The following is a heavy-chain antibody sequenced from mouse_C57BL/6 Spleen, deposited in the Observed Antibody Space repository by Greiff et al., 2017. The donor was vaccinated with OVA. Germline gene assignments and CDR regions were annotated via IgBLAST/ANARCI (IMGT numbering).Heavy chain of an antibody. V-gene: IGHV1-55*01. CDR2: IYPGGGCT. J-gene: IGHJ4*01. CDR1: GFTFTSYW. Sequence: VQLKQSGAGLVKPGASVKLSCKASGFTFTSYWITWVKQRPGKGLEWIGDIYPGGGCTNYNEKFNSKDTLTVDTSSSTAYMQLSSVTSDDSAVYYYARGNFGMDYWGQGTSVTVSS. CDR3: ARGNFGMDY.